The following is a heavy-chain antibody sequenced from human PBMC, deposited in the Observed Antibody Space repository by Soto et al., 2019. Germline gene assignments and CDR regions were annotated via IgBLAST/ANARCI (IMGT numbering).Heavy chain of an antibody. CDR3: ARMQYSHFDY. V-gene: IGHV4-30-4*01. J-gene: IGHJ4*02. CDR1: GASITSGDNY. CDR2: VYSSGTT. D-gene: IGHD2-21*01. Sequence: SETLSLTCSVSGASITSGDNYWSWIRQPPGKGPEYIGCVYSSGTTYYSPSLRSRVTISADASRNQFSLKVSSVTLADTAVYYCARMQYSHFDYWGQGTLVTVSS.